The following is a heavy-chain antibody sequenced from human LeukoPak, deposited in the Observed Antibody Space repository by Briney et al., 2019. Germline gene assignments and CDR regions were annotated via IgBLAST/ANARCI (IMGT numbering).Heavy chain of an antibody. D-gene: IGHD3-10*01. Sequence: PSETLSLTCTVSTGSISSGSYYWSWIRQPAGKGLEWIGRIYTSGSTNYNPSLKSRVTISVDTSKNQFSLKLSSVTAADTAVYYCAREGGARGSESYRFDYWGQGTLVTVSS. CDR2: IYTSGST. V-gene: IGHV4-61*02. CDR1: TGSISSGSYY. CDR3: AREGGARGSESYRFDY. J-gene: IGHJ4*02.